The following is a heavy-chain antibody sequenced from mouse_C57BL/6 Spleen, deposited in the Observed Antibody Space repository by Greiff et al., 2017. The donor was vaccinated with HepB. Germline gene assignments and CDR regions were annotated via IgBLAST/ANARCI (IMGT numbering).Heavy chain of an antibody. CDR2: INPSNGGT. J-gene: IGHJ3*01. D-gene: IGHD2-5*01. CDR1: GYTFTSYW. V-gene: IGHV1-53*01. Sequence: VQLQQSGTELVKPGASVKLSCKASGYTFTSYWMHWVKQRPGQGLEWIGNINPSNGGTNYNEKFKSKATLTVDKSSSTAYMRLSSLTSEDSAVYYCAREGYSNWGFAYWGQGTLVTVSA. CDR3: AREGYSNWGFAY.